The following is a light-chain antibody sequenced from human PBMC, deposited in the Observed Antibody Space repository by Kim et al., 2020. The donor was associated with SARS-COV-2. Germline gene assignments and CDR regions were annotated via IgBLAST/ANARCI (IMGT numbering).Light chain of an antibody. CDR2: GAS. J-gene: IGKJ1*01. CDR3: QQYGSSFVT. V-gene: IGKV3-20*01. Sequence: SPGESTTLSCRATQISITSYLAWYQQKSGQAPRLLIYGASTRATGIPDRFSGRGSGTDFTLTISRLEPEDSAVYYCQQYGSSFVTFGQGTKVDIK. CDR1: QISITSY.